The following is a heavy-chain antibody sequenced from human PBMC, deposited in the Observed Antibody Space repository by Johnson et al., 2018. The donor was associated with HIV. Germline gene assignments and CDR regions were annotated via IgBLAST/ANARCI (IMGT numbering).Heavy chain of an antibody. D-gene: IGHD3-9*01. CDR2: TSYDGNTQ. J-gene: IGHJ3*02. Sequence: VQVVESGGGVVQPGRSLRLSCAASGFTFNFYAMHWVRQAPGKGLEWLAITSYDGNTQYYSDSVKGRFTISRDNSKKALYLQLHSLRDEDTAVYYCARDWFSPGYGDVFDIWGQGTMVTVSS. CDR3: ARDWFSPGYGDVFDI. CDR1: GFTFNFYA. V-gene: IGHV3-30-3*01.